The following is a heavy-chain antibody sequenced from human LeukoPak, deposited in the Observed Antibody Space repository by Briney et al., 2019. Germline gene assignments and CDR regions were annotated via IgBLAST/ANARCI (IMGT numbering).Heavy chain of an antibody. CDR1: GFTFSTYG. V-gene: IGHV3-30*02. CDR2: IRYDGSNK. J-gene: IGHJ6*03. D-gene: IGHD3-10*01. Sequence: PGGSLRLSCAASGFTFSTYGMHWVRQAPGKGLEWVAFIRYDGSNKYYADSVKGRFIVSRDDSKNTLYLQMNSLRAEDTAVYYCAKSWGSGTSIYYYYMDVWGKGTTVTISS. CDR3: AKSWGSGTSIYYYYMDV.